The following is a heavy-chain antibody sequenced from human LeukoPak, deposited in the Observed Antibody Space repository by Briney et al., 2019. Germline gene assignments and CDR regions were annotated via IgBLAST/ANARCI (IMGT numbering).Heavy chain of an antibody. CDR2: ISWNSGSI. J-gene: IGHJ4*02. Sequence: PGRSLRLSCAASGFTFDDYAMHWVRQAPGKGLEWVSGISWNSGSIGYADSVKGRFTISRDNAKNSLYLQMNSLRAEDTALYYCAKGIGYYDFWSGYPHIDYWGQGTLVTVSS. CDR1: GFTFDDYA. V-gene: IGHV3-9*01. D-gene: IGHD3-3*01. CDR3: AKGIGYYDFWSGYPHIDY.